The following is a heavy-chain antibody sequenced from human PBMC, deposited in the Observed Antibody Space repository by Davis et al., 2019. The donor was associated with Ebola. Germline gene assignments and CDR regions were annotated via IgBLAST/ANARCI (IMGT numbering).Heavy chain of an antibody. V-gene: IGHV3-30*03. D-gene: IGHD3-10*01. Sequence: PGGSLRLSCAASGFTFSSYGMHWVRQAPGKGLEWVAVISYDGSNKYYADSVKGRFTISRDNSKNTLYLQMNSLRSEDTAVYYCARVWGRGVLPYFDYWGQGTLVTVSS. CDR1: GFTFSSYG. CDR2: ISYDGSNK. J-gene: IGHJ4*02. CDR3: ARVWGRGVLPYFDY.